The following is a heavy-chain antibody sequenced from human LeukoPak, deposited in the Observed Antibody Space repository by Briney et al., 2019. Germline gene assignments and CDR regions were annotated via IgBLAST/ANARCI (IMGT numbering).Heavy chain of an antibody. V-gene: IGHV4-34*01. CDR2: INHSGDT. Sequence: SETLSVTCAVYGGSFSGYFYNWIRQTPGQGLEWIGEINHSGDTNYNPSLKSRVTMSVDSSKNQLSLRLSSLTAADTAVYYCARHLRLLESPFPPRAFDIWGQGTTVTVSS. CDR1: GGSFSGYF. D-gene: IGHD3-3*01. CDR3: ARHLRLLESPFPPRAFDI. J-gene: IGHJ3*02.